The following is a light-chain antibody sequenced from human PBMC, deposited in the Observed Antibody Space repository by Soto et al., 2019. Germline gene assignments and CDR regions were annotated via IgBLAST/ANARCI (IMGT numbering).Light chain of an antibody. CDR1: QSISSS. CDR2: DAS. J-gene: IGKJ4*01. CDR3: QQRSNWLT. Sequence: EIFLTQSPGTLSLSPGERATLSCRASQSISSSLAWYQQKPGQAPRLLIYDASDRADGIPARLTGRRSGTDFTLTISSLEPEDFAVYYCQQRSNWLTFGGGTRVEFK. V-gene: IGKV3-11*01.